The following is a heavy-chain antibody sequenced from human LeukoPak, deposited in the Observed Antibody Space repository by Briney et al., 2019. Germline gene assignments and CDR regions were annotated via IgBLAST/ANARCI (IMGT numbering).Heavy chain of an antibody. CDR3: ARVPFGASDMND. D-gene: IGHD1-1*01. V-gene: IGHV1-2*02. CDR2: INPNSGGT. J-gene: IGHJ4*01. Sequence: ASVKVSCKASGYIFTGYYMHWVRQAPGHGLEWMGWINPNSGGTNYAQKFQGRVTMTRDTSISTAYMDLSRLRSDDTALDDWARVPFGASDMNDWGQGTLVTVSS. CDR1: GYIFTGYY.